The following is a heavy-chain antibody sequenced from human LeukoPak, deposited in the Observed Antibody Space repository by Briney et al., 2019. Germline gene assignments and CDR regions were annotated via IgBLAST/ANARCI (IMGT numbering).Heavy chain of an antibody. CDR1: GFTFSSYS. CDR2: ISSSSSYI. CDR3: ARDRGIVVVPAAMGVSYMDV. Sequence: GGSLRLSCAASGFTFSSYSMNWVRQAPGKGLEWVSSISSSSSYIYYADSVKGRFTISRDNAKNSLYLQMNSLRAEDTAVYYCARDRGIVVVPAAMGVSYMDVWGKGTTVTVSS. V-gene: IGHV3-21*01. J-gene: IGHJ6*03. D-gene: IGHD2-2*01.